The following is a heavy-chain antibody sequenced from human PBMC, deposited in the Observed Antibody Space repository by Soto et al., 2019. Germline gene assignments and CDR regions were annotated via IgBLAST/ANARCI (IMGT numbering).Heavy chain of an antibody. D-gene: IGHD3-3*01. CDR2: IGDSNGKT. CDR1: CFTFTSHG. CDR3: ARDQGFLEWLYYYYYVMDV. J-gene: IGHJ6*02. V-gene: IGHV1-18*01. Sequence: GAPVKVFRKASCFTFTSHGISWVRQAPGQGLEWMGWIGDSNGKTKYAQKLQGRVTVTTDTSTSTAYMELRSLRSDDTAVYYCARDQGFLEWLYYYYYVMDVWG.